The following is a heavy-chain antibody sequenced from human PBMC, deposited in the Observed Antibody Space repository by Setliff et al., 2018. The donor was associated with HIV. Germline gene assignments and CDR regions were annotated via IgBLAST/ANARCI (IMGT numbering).Heavy chain of an antibody. J-gene: IGHJ4*02. Sequence: SETLSLTCAVSGGSISVSSHYWGWIRQPPGKGLEWIGSIYYSGSTSYNPSLRSRLTISVDTSKNQFSLKLDSVTAADTAVYYCARIIGSDISGAQYYFDYWGQGALVTVSS. CDR1: GGSISVSSHY. V-gene: IGHV4-39*07. D-gene: IGHD1-20*01. CDR3: ARIIGSDISGAQYYFDY. CDR2: IYYSGST.